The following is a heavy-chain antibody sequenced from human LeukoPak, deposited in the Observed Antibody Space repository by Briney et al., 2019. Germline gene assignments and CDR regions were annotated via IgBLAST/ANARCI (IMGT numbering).Heavy chain of an antibody. Sequence: PSETLSLTCTVSGGSISSGSYYWSWIRQPAGKGLEWIGRIYTSGSTNYNPSLKSRVTISVDTSKNQFSLKLSSVTAADTAVYYCARHRPSNYGDYSYYFDYWGQGTLVTVSS. CDR2: IYTSGST. V-gene: IGHV4-61*02. J-gene: IGHJ4*02. CDR3: ARHRPSNYGDYSYYFDY. CDR1: GGSISSGSYY. D-gene: IGHD4-17*01.